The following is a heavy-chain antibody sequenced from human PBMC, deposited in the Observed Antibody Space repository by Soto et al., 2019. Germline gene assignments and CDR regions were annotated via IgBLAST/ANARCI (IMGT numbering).Heavy chain of an antibody. Sequence: SQTLSLTCAISGDSVSSNSAAWNWIRQSPSRGLEWLGRTYYRSKWYNDYAVSVKSRITINPDTSKNQFSLQLNSVTPEDTAVSYWGRDREGPTYNHYGIDGWGQETTGTVSS. CDR1: GDSVSSNSAA. D-gene: IGHD1-26*01. J-gene: IGHJ6*02. V-gene: IGHV6-1*01. CDR3: GRDREGPTYNHYGIDG. CDR2: TYYRSKWYN.